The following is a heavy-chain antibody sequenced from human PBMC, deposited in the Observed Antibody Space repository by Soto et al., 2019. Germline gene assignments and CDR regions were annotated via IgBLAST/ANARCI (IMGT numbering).Heavy chain of an antibody. CDR2: IYHSGST. J-gene: IGHJ5*02. V-gene: IGHV4-30-2*01. Sequence: SLSLTSAVPGACMITGGYSCSWIRQPPGKGLEWIGYIYHSGSTYYNPSLKSRVTISVDRSKNQFSLTLSHVTAADTAVYYCDRGYSSSWYDNWFEPWGQGTLVTVSS. D-gene: IGHD6-13*01. CDR3: DRGYSSSWYDNWFEP. CDR1: GACMITGGYS.